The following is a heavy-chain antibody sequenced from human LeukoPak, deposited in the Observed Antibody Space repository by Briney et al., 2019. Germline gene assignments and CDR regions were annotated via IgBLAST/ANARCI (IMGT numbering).Heavy chain of an antibody. CDR1: GFSGYA. CDR3: TKEPSTSPYCSGGSCYFEY. Sequence: GGSLRLSCAASGFSGYAMSRDRLAPGKGLEWVSVISGSGGSTKYADFVRGRFTISRDNSKNTLYLQMNSPRDDDTAVYYCTKEPSTSPYCSGGSCYFEYWGQGTLVTVSS. J-gene: IGHJ4*02. D-gene: IGHD2-15*01. V-gene: IGHV3-23*01. CDR2: ISGSGGST.